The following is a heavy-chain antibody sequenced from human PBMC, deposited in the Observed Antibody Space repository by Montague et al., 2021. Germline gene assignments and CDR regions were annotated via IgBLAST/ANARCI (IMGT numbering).Heavy chain of an antibody. CDR3: VRDPHSLDF. CDR2: IHKSGHTT. Sequence: SLRLSCAASGFTFEDYSMNWVRQTPEKGLEWVAYIHKSGHTTHQADLVEGRFTISRDNAKNSLFLEMNDLRDDDTAIYYCVRDPHSLDFWGQGVLVTVSS. V-gene: IGHV3-48*02. D-gene: IGHD1-26*01. CDR1: GFTFEDYS. J-gene: IGHJ4*02.